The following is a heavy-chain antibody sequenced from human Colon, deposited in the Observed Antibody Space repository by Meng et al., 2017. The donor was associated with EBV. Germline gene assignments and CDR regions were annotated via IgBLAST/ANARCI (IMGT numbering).Heavy chain of an antibody. Sequence: LMQSGPGWLNPAQTLSLTCANSGDSVSINSAAWHWIRQSPSGGLEWLGRTYCRSKWSNDYAVSVKSRLTISPDTSKNQFSLHLASVNPEDTGVYYCAREVDYGGNSVSFDFWGQGTLVTVSS. CDR2: TYCRSKWSN. CDR3: AREVDYGGNSVSFDF. V-gene: IGHV6-1*02. D-gene: IGHD4-23*01. J-gene: IGHJ4*02. CDR1: GDSVSINSAA.